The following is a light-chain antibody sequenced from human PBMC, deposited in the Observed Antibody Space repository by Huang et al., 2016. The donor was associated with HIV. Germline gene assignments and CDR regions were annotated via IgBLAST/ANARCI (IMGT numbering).Light chain of an antibody. J-gene: IGKJ4*01. Sequence: AILMTQSPSSLSASVVDRVTITCRASQGIRNDLGWYQQKPGKAPRLLIYAASSLQSGVPSRFSGSGSGTDFTLTIGGLQPEDFATYYCLQDHSYPLTFGGGTKVEIK. CDR1: QGIRND. V-gene: IGKV1-6*01. CDR3: LQDHSYPLT. CDR2: AAS.